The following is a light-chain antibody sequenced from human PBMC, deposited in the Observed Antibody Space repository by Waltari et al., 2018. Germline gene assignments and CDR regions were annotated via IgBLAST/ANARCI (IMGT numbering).Light chain of an antibody. V-gene: IGLV1-47*01. CDR3: AAWDDSVSGWV. CDR2: RNN. Sequence: QSVLTQPPSASGTPGQRVTISCSGSSSSIGSSYISWYQQLPGTAPKLLLYRNNQRPSGIPDRFSGSKSGTSASLAISGLRSEDEADYYCAAWDDSVSGWVFGGGTKLTVL. CDR1: SSSIGSSY. J-gene: IGLJ3*02.